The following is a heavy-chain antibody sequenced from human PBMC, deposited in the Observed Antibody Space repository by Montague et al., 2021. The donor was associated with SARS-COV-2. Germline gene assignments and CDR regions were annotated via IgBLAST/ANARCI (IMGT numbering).Heavy chain of an antibody. Sequence: SLRLSCAASGFTFSTYGMHLFRQAPGKGLEWVAVIWYDGSNKYYSDSVKGRFTISRDNSKTTLYLHMNSLRAEDTAVYYCARDGYSGTYYYYYGMDVWGQGTTVTVSS. D-gene: IGHD2-21*01. J-gene: IGHJ6*02. V-gene: IGHV3-33*08. CDR2: IWYDGSNK. CDR1: GFTFSTYG. CDR3: ARDGYSGTYYYYYGMDV.